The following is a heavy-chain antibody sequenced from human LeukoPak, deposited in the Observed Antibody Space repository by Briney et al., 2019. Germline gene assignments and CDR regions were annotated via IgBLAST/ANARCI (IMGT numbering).Heavy chain of an antibody. Sequence: GGSLRLSCEAPGLTFISYSLNWVRQAPGKGLEWVSNINTDSSTMDYADSVKGRFSISRDSAKKSLFLQMNSLRDEDTAVYYCARDNLWAFDIWGQGTMVTVSS. V-gene: IGHV3-48*02. CDR1: GLTFISYS. J-gene: IGHJ3*02. D-gene: IGHD3-10*01. CDR2: INTDSSTM. CDR3: ARDNLWAFDI.